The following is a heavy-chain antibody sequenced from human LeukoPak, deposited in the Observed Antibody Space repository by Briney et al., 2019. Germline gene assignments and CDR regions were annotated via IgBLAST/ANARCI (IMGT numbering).Heavy chain of an antibody. V-gene: IGHV1-24*01. CDR1: GYTLTELS. Sequence: GASLKVSCKVSGYTLTELSMHWVRQAPGKGLEWMGGLDPEDGETIYAQKFQGRVTMTEDTSTDTAYMELRSLRSDDTAVYYCARDGRSRDGYNFYYYGMDVWGQGTTVTVSS. J-gene: IGHJ6*02. CDR2: LDPEDGET. CDR3: ARDGRSRDGYNFYYYGMDV. D-gene: IGHD5-24*01.